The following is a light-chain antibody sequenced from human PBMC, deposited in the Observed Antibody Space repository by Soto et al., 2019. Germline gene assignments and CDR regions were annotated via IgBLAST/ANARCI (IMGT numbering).Light chain of an antibody. V-gene: IGLV1-44*01. CDR3: AAWDDSLNGPV. J-gene: IGLJ3*02. CDR1: SSNIGSNT. CDR2: SND. Sequence: QAVVTQPPSVYGTPGQRVTISCSGSSSNIGSNTVSWYQQLPGTAPKLLIYSNDQRPSGVPDRFSDSKSGTSDSLVISGLQSEDEADYYCAAWDDSLNGPVFGGGTKVTVL.